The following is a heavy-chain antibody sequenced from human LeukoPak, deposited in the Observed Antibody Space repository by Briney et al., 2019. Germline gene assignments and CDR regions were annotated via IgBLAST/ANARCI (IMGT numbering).Heavy chain of an antibody. CDR2: IYTSGST. CDR1: GGSISSYY. D-gene: IGHD3-3*01. V-gene: IGHV4-4*07. CDR3: ARDSAYYDFWSGYISGAFDI. Sequence: SETLSLTCTVSGGSISSYYWSWIRQPAGKGLEWIGRIYTSGSTNYNPSLKSRVTMSVDTSKNQFSLKLSSVTAADTAVYYCARDSAYYDFWSGYISGAFDIWGQGTMVTVSS. J-gene: IGHJ3*02.